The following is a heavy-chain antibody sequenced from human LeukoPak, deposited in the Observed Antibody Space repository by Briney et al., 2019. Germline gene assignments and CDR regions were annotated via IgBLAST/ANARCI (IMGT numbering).Heavy chain of an antibody. D-gene: IGHD5-12*01. J-gene: IGHJ4*02. CDR1: GFTFSSFA. V-gene: IGHV3-23*01. CDR2: VSGSGSST. Sequence: PGGSLRLSCAASGFTFSSFAMSWVRQPAGKGLEWVSGVSGSGSSTNYAASVKGRFTISRDNSKNTLYLQMSSLRAEDTAVYYCAKDPVATIPLYYFDYWGQGTLVTVSS. CDR3: AKDPVATIPLYYFDY.